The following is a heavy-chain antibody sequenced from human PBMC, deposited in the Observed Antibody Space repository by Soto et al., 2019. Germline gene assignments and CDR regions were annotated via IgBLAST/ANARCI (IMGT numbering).Heavy chain of an antibody. V-gene: IGHV3-23*01. CDR3: AKRPGYDFWSGYYID. D-gene: IGHD3-3*01. CDR1: GFTFSSYA. CDR2: ISGSGGST. J-gene: IGHJ4*02. Sequence: EVQLLESGGGLVQPGGSMRLSCAASGFTFSSYAMSWVRQAPGKGLEWVSAISGSGGSTYYADSVKGRCTISRDNSKNTLYLQMNSLRAEDTAVYYSAKRPGYDFWSGYYIDWGQGTLVTVSS.